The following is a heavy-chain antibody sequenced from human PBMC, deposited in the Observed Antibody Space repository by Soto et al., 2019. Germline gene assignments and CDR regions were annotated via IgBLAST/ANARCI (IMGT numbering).Heavy chain of an antibody. J-gene: IGHJ4*02. CDR1: GITYNTYA. CDR3: ARAISGYVT. CDR2: INAGNGDT. D-gene: IGHD5-12*01. V-gene: IGHV1-3*01. Sequence: QVQLVQSGAEMKKPGASVKLSCKASGITYNTYAIHWVRQAPGQGLEWMGWINAGNGDTRYSQNFQGRVTLTRDTSASTVYMDLDSQKFEDTGVYYCARAISGYVTWGQGTLVTVSS.